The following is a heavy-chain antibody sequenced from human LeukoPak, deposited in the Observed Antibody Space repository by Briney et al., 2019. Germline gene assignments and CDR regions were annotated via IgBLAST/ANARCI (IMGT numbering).Heavy chain of an antibody. Sequence: SETLSLTCAVYGGSFSGYYWSWIRQPPGKGLEWIGEINHSGSTNYNPSLKSRVTISVDTSKNQFSLKLSSVTAADTAVCYCARVVERHGWFDPWGQGTLVTVSS. J-gene: IGHJ5*02. CDR3: ARVVERHGWFDP. D-gene: IGHD2-21*01. CDR2: INHSGST. V-gene: IGHV4-34*01. CDR1: GGSFSGYY.